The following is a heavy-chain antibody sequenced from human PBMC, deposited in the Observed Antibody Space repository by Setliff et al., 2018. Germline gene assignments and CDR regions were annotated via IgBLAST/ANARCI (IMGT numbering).Heavy chain of an antibody. CDR3: AGVHWTTNWFLHY. Sequence: GGSLRLSCAASGFAFDSYAMHWVRQAPGKGLEWVAIIFHDGRDIYYGDSVQGRLAISRDNSKNTLYLQMNSLRSDDTAVYYCAGVHWTTNWFLHYWGQGTLVTVSS. CDR2: IFHDGRDI. D-gene: IGHD7-27*01. J-gene: IGHJ4*01. V-gene: IGHV3-30*03. CDR1: GFAFDSYA.